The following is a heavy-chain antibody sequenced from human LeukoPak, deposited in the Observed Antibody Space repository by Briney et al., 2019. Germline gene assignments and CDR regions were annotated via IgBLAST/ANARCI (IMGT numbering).Heavy chain of an antibody. CDR3: AKGLGFLPQFDY. CDR2: ISDSGRTT. V-gene: IGHV3-23*01. J-gene: IGHJ4*02. CDR1: GFTFSSEA. D-gene: IGHD6-19*01. Sequence: GGFLRLSCAASGFTFSSEAMTWVRQAPGKGLEWVSSISDSGRTTYYADSVKGRFTISRDNSKSTVYLQMNSLRAEDTALYYCAKGLGFLPQFDYWGQGTLVAVSS.